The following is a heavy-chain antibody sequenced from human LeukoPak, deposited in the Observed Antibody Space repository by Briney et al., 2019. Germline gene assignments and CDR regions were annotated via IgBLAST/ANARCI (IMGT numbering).Heavy chain of an antibody. Sequence: ASVKVSCKVSGYTLTELSMHWVRQAPGKGLEWMGGFDPEDGETIYAQKFQGRVTMTEDTSTDTAYMELSSLGSDDTAVYYCASKGLLIGEDYFDYWGQGTLVTVSS. J-gene: IGHJ4*02. CDR1: GYTLTELS. D-gene: IGHD2-21*01. CDR2: FDPEDGET. CDR3: ASKGLLIGEDYFDY. V-gene: IGHV1-24*01.